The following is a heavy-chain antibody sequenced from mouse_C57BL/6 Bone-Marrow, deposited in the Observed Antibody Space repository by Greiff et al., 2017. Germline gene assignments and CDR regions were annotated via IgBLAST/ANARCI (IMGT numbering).Heavy chain of an antibody. CDR1: GFTFSDYG. Sequence: EVKLEESGGGLVKPGGSLKLSCAASGFTFSDYGMHWVRQAPEKGLEWVAYISSGSSTIYYADTVKGRFTISRDNAKNTLFLQMTSLRSEDRAMEYCERGRSLDYWGKGTTLTVSS. V-gene: IGHV5-17*01. CDR3: ERGRSLDY. J-gene: IGHJ2*01. CDR2: ISSGSSTI.